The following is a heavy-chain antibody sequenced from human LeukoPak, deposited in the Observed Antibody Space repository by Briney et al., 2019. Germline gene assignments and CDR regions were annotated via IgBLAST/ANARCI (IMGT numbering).Heavy chain of an antibody. Sequence: SETLSLTCTVSGGSISSCDYYWSWIRQPPGKGLEWIGYIYYSGSTYYNPSLKSRVTILVDTSKNQFSLKLSSVTAADTAVYYCARTDSHYYFDYWGQGTLVTVSS. V-gene: IGHV4-30-4*08. CDR1: GGSISSCDYY. CDR2: IYYSGST. CDR3: ARTDSHYYFDY. D-gene: IGHD3-3*01. J-gene: IGHJ4*02.